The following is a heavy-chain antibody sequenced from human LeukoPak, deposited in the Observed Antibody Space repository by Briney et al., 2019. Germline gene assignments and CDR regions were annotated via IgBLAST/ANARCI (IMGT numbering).Heavy chain of an antibody. V-gene: IGHV4-59*01. CDR2: IYYSGST. CDR1: GDSISSYY. D-gene: IGHD3-10*01. J-gene: IGHJ3*02. Sequence: PSETLSLTCTDSGDSISSYYWSWIRQPPGKGLEWIGYIYYSGSTNYNPSLTSRVTISVETSKNQFSLKLSSVTAADTAVYYCARLNYYGSGSYKAFDIWGQGTMVTVSS. CDR3: ARLNYYGSGSYKAFDI.